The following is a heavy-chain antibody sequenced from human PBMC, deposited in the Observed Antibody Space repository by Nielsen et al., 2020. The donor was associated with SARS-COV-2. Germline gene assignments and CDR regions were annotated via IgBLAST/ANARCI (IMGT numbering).Heavy chain of an antibody. CDR3: ARDQQYYDFWSGYSSADPYYYYYYGMDV. CDR1: GFSASSYS. Sequence: GESLKISCAGFGFSASSYSMNWVRQAPGKGLEWVSSISSSSSYIYYADSVKGRFTISRDNAKNSLYLQMDSLRADDTAVYYCARDQQYYDFWSGYSSADPYYYYYYGMDVWGQGTTVTVSS. D-gene: IGHD3-3*01. CDR2: ISSSSSYI. V-gene: IGHV3-21*01. J-gene: IGHJ6*02.